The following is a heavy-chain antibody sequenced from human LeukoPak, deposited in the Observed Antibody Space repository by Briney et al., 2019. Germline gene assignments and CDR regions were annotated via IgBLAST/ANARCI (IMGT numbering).Heavy chain of an antibody. Sequence: ASVKVSCKASGGTFSSYAISWVRQAPGQGLEWMGRIIPIFGTASYAQKFQGRVTITTDESTSTAYMELSSLRSEDTAVYYCARDLKRVPAAMTSYYYMDVWGKGTTVTVSS. CDR3: ARDLKRVPAAMTSYYYMDV. CDR2: IIPIFGTA. CDR1: GGTFSSYA. D-gene: IGHD2-2*01. V-gene: IGHV1-69*05. J-gene: IGHJ6*03.